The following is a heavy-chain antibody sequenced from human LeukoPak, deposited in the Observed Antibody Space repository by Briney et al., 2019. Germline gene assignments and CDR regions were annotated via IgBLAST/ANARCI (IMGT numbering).Heavy chain of an antibody. D-gene: IGHD6-19*01. CDR1: GNTFIGYY. Sequence: ASVKVSCKASGNTFIGYYIHWVRQAPGQGLEWMGWINCNSGGTNYVQKFQGRVTMTRDTSISTAYIELSRLRSDDTAVYYCARGLGSGWSTLDYWGQGTLVPVSS. CDR2: INCNSGGT. V-gene: IGHV1-2*02. J-gene: IGHJ4*02. CDR3: ARGLGSGWSTLDY.